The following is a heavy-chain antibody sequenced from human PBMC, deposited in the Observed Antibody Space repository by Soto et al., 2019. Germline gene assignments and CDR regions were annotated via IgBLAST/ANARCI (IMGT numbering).Heavy chain of an antibody. Sequence: EVKLLESGGGLVQPGGSMRLSCEASGFPFWTYSMSWVRQAPGKGLEWVSSISSTTNYIYYADSMKGRFTVSRDNAKNSVYLDMNSLSAEDTAVYYCARESEDLTSNFDYWGQGTLVTVSS. V-gene: IGHV3-21*02. CDR3: ARESEDLTSNFDY. CDR1: GFPFWTYS. CDR2: ISSTTNYI. J-gene: IGHJ4*02.